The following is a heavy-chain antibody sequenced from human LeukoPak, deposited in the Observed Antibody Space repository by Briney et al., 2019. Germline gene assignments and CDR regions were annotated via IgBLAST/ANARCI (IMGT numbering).Heavy chain of an antibody. CDR2: IKGKSDGGAT. D-gene: IGHD6-6*01. J-gene: IGHJ4*02. CDR3: TTEEAAPSFDY. V-gene: IGHV3-15*01. Sequence: GGSLRLSCATSGFSFYNAWLSWVRQAPGKGLEWVGRIKGKSDGGATDYAAPVKGRFTISRDDSKSTLYLQMNSLKTEDTAVYYCTTEEAAPSFDYWGQGTLVTVSS. CDR1: GFSFYNAW.